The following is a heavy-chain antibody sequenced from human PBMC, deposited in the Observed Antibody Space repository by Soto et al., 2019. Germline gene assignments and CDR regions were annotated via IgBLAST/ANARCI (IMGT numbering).Heavy chain of an antibody. CDR1: GGSISSGDYY. Sequence: KTSETLSLTCTVSGGSISSGDYYWSWIRQPPGKGLEWIGYIYYSGSTYYNPSLKSRVTISVDTSKNQFSLKLSSVTAADTAVYYCARDTEVVGAAARGRRYGMDVWGQGTTVTVSS. J-gene: IGHJ6*02. D-gene: IGHD1-26*01. V-gene: IGHV4-30-4*01. CDR2: IYYSGST. CDR3: ARDTEVVGAAARGRRYGMDV.